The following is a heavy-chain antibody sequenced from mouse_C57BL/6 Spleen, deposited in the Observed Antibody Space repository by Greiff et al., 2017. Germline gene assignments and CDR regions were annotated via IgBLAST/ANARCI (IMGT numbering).Heavy chain of an antibody. CDR2: INPSSGYT. CDR3: SREEAYYDFGG. J-gene: IGHJ2*01. D-gene: IGHD1-1*02. V-gene: IGHV1-4*01. CDR1: GYTFTSYT. Sequence: QVQLQQSGAELARPGASVKMSCKASGYTFTSYTMHWVKQRPGQGLEWIGYINPSSGYTKYNQKFKDKATVTADKSSSTAYMQLSSLTSEDAAVYYCSREEAYYDFGGWGKGTTLTVAS.